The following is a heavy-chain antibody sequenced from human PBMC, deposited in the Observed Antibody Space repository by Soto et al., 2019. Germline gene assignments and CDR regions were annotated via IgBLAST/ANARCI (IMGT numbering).Heavy chain of an antibody. CDR2: ISRSGSAI. CDR3: AREKYDILTGYYNYFDY. Sequence: GSLRLSCAASGLTFSNYEMNWVRQAPGKGLEWVSYISRSGSAIYYADSVKGRFTMSRDNAKNSLFLQMNRLRAEDTAVYYCAREKYDILTGYYNYFDYWGQGALVTVSS. J-gene: IGHJ4*02. D-gene: IGHD3-9*01. CDR1: GLTFSNYE. V-gene: IGHV3-48*03.